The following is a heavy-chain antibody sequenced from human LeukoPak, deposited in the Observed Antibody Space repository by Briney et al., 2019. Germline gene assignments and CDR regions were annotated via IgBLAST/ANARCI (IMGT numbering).Heavy chain of an antibody. J-gene: IGHJ5*02. CDR1: GGTFSSYA. D-gene: IGHD6-13*01. CDR3: ASGIAAARDGRNWFDP. V-gene: IGHV1-69*13. CDR2: VIPIFGTA. Sequence: ASVKVSCKASGGTFSSYAISWVRQAPGQGLEWMGGVIPIFGTANYAQKFQGRVTITADESTSTAYMELSSLRSEDTAVYYCASGIAAARDGRNWFDPWGQGTLVTVSS.